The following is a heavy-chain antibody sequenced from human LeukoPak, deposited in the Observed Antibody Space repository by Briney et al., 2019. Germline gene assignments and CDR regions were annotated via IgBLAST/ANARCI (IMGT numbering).Heavy chain of an antibody. D-gene: IGHD1-1*01. CDR3: AKDLGYNWNFDALDI. CDR2: IRYDGSNK. V-gene: IGHV3-30*02. CDR1: GFRFSDYG. Sequence: GGSLRLSCAASGFRFSDYGMHWVRQAPGKGLEWVTFIRYDGSNKHSADSVKGRLTISRDNSRNTLYLQMNSPRPEDTAVYYCAKDLGYNWNFDALDIWGQGTMVTVSS. J-gene: IGHJ3*02.